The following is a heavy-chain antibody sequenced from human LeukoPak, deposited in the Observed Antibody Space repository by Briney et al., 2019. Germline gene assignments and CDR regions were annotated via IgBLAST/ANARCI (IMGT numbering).Heavy chain of an antibody. CDR3: ARYDYGGSYFDY. Sequence: SETLSLTCTVSGGSISSSSYYWGWIRQPPGKGLEWIGSIYYSGSTYYNPSLKSRVTISVDTSKNQFSLKLSSVTAADTAVYYCARYDYGGSYFDYWGQGTVVTVSS. CDR2: IYYSGST. CDR1: GGSISSSSYY. D-gene: IGHD4-23*01. J-gene: IGHJ4*02. V-gene: IGHV4-39*01.